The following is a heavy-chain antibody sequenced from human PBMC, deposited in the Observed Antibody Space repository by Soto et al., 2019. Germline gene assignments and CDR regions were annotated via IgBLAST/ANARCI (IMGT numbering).Heavy chain of an antibody. CDR2: IFHSETT. Sequence: QMRLQESGPGLVKPSGTLSLACAVSGASVSSDNWWSWVRQPPGKGLEWIGEIFHSETTNYNPSLKGRAPVSVDKSKNQFSLTLTSVTAADTAVYYCAKNGWYSADIWGQGTMVTVSS. D-gene: IGHD6-19*01. J-gene: IGHJ3*02. V-gene: IGHV4-4*02. CDR3: AKNGWYSADI. CDR1: GASVSSDNW.